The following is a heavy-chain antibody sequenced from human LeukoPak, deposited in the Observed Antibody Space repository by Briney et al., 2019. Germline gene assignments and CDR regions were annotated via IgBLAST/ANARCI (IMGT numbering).Heavy chain of an antibody. CDR3: ARGGSYLSAFDI. D-gene: IGHD1-26*01. V-gene: IGHV3-53*01. Sequence: GGSLRLSCAASGFSFSSYAMNWVRQAPGKGLEWVSIIYSGGSTFYADSVKGRFTISRDNSKNTLYLQMNSLRAEDTAVYYCARGGSYLSAFDIWGQGTMVTVSS. CDR1: GFSFSSYA. CDR2: IYSGGST. J-gene: IGHJ3*02.